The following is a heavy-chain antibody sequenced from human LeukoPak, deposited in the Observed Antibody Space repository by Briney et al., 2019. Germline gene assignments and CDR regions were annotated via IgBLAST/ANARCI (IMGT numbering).Heavy chain of an antibody. Sequence: ASVKVSCRAPGYSFNEYYVHWVRQAPGQGLEWMGWIVPITGDTRYAPRFQGGVTLSSDTSTSTAYLELSSLGSDDTAVFYCATAIRYDSSDARSHYFDLWGRGTLITVSS. D-gene: IGHD3-22*01. CDR2: IVPITGDT. J-gene: IGHJ2*01. V-gene: IGHV1-2*02. CDR3: ATAIRYDSSDARSHYFDL. CDR1: GYSFNEYY.